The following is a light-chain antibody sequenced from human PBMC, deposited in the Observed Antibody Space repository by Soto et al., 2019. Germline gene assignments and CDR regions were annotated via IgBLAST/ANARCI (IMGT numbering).Light chain of an antibody. CDR3: CSYAGSSTYV. Sequence: QSALTQPASVSGSPGQSITISCTGTSRDVGIYNLVSWYQLHPGKVPKLIIYEDTKRPSGISSRFSGSASGITAFLTISGLQAEDEADYYCCSYAGSSTYVFGTGTKVTVL. CDR1: SRDVGIYNL. J-gene: IGLJ1*01. V-gene: IGLV2-23*01. CDR2: EDT.